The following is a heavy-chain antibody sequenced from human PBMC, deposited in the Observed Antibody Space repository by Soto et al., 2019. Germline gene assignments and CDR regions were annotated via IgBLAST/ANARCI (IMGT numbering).Heavy chain of an antibody. CDR3: ARDVYYYDSLTGYFAHDYFYHYMDV. CDR2: ISSSGSTK. J-gene: IGHJ6*03. D-gene: IGHD3-9*01. CDR1: GFTFSDYY. V-gene: IGHV3-11*04. Sequence: QVQLVESGGGLVKPGGSLRLSCAASGFTFSDYYMSWIRQAPGKGLEWVSYISSSGSTKYYADSVKGRFTISRDNAKNSRQLQMNSLRGEDTAVYYCARDVYYYDSLTGYFAHDYFYHYMDVWGQGTTGPGSS.